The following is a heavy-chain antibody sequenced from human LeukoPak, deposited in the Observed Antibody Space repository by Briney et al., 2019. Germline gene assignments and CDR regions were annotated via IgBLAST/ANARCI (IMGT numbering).Heavy chain of an antibody. CDR2: IYHSGST. D-gene: IGHD3-22*01. Sequence: PSETLSLTCTVSGGSISSGGYSWSWIRQPPGKGLEWIGYIYHSGSTYYNPSLKSRVTISVDRSKNQFSLKLSSVTAADTAVYYCARAFYDSSGYYHDAFDIWGQGTMVTVSS. CDR3: ARAFYDSSGYYHDAFDI. CDR1: GGSISSGGYS. V-gene: IGHV4-30-2*01. J-gene: IGHJ3*02.